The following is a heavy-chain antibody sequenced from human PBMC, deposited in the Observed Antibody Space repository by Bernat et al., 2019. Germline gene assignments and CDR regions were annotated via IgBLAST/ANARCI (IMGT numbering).Heavy chain of an antibody. CDR1: GFTFSRYV. Sequence: EVQLLESGGGLVQPGGSLRLSCAASGFTFSRYVMNWVRQAPGKGLGWVSTISDSGYSTSYADSSKGRFTISRDNSKNTLYLQMNSLRAEDTAVYYCAKRADFNAFDIWGQGTMVTVSS. D-gene: IGHD2/OR15-2a*01. J-gene: IGHJ3*02. V-gene: IGHV3-23*01. CDR2: ISDSGYST. CDR3: AKRADFNAFDI.